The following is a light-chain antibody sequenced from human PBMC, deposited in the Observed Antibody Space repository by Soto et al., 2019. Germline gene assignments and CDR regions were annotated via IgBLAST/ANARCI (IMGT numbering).Light chain of an antibody. Sequence: EIVLTQSPGTLSLSPGERATLSCRASQSVSSSYLAWYQQKPGQAPRLLIYGPSTRATGIPDRFSGSGSGTDFTLTISGLEPEDFAVYYCQQYGSSPWTFGQGTKVDIK. J-gene: IGKJ1*01. CDR3: QQYGSSPWT. CDR2: GPS. CDR1: QSVSSSY. V-gene: IGKV3-20*01.